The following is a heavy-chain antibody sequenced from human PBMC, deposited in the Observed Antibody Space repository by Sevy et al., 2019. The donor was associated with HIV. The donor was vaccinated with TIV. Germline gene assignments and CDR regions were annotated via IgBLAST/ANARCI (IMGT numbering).Heavy chain of an antibody. CDR3: ARDVVEWGWNGQNYYYGMDV. D-gene: IGHD1-1*01. CDR2: IYSGGST. CDR1: GFTVSSNY. V-gene: IGHV3-66*01. Sequence: GGSLRLSCAASGFTVSSNYMSWVRQAPGKGLEWVSVIYSGGSTYYADSVKGRFTISRDSSKNTLYLKMKCLRAADTADYYCARDVVEWGWNGQNYYYGMDVWGQGTTVTVSS. J-gene: IGHJ6*02.